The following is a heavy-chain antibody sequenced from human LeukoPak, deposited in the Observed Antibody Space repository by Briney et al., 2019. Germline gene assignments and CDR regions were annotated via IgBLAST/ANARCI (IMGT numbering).Heavy chain of an antibody. Sequence: GGSLRLSCAASGFTFSSYAMSWVRQAPGKGLEWVSAISGSGGSTYYADSVKGRFTISRDNAKDSLYLQMNSLRAEDTAVYYCARSDPWFGESISYYYGMDVWGQGTTVTVSS. CDR1: GFTFSSYA. D-gene: IGHD3-10*01. CDR2: ISGSGGST. J-gene: IGHJ6*02. V-gene: IGHV3-23*01. CDR3: ARSDPWFGESISYYYGMDV.